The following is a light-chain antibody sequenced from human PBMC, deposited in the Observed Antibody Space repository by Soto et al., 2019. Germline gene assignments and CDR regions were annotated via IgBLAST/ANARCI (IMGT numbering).Light chain of an antibody. CDR1: QSISSW. J-gene: IGKJ1*01. CDR3: QYYNSYSGT. V-gene: IGKV1-5*01. Sequence: DIQMTQSPSTLSASVGDRVTITCRASQSISSWLAWYQQRPWKAPKLLIYDASSLESGGPSRFSGGGSGTEFTLTISSLQPDDFATYYCQYYNSYSGTFGQGNKVEIK. CDR2: DAS.